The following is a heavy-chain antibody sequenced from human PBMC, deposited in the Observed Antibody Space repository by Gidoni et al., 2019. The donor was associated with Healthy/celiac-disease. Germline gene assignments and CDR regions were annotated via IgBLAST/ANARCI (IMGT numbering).Heavy chain of an antibody. Sequence: EVQLVESGGGLVQLGRSLRPPCAASGSPFDDYAMHWVRQAPGKGLEWVSGISWNSGSIGYADSVKGRFTISRDNAKNSLYLQMNSLRAEDTALYYCAKDRDGYSYRYYFDYWGQGTLVTVSS. V-gene: IGHV3-9*01. D-gene: IGHD4-4*01. CDR2: ISWNSGSI. J-gene: IGHJ4*02. CDR3: AKDRDGYSYRYYFDY. CDR1: GSPFDDYA.